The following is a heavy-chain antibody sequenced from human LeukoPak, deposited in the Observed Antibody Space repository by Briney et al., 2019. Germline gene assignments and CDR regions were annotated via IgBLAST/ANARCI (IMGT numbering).Heavy chain of an antibody. Sequence: ASVKVSCKASGYTFTSYYMHWVRQAPGQGLEWMGIINPSGGSTSYAQKFQGRVTMTRDTSTSTAYMDLSSLRSEDTAVYYCARRAGAYYYYYYKDVWGKGTTVTVSS. CDR1: GYTFTSYY. J-gene: IGHJ6*03. CDR2: INPSGGST. V-gene: IGHV1-46*01. CDR3: ARRAGAYYYYYYKDV.